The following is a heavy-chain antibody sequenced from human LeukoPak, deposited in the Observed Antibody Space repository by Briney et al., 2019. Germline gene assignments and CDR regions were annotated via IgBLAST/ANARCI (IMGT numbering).Heavy chain of an antibody. V-gene: IGHV3-7*01. J-gene: IGHJ4*02. Sequence: PGGSLRLSCAASGFTFSSYWMSWVRQAPGKGLEWVADIKQDGSKEYYVDSVRGRFTISRDNAKNSLYLQMNSLRAEDTAVYYCARDFGGKNDWYHDYWGQGTLVTVSS. CDR1: GFTFSSYW. D-gene: IGHD3-9*01. CDR3: ARDFGGKNDWYHDY. CDR2: IKQDGSKE.